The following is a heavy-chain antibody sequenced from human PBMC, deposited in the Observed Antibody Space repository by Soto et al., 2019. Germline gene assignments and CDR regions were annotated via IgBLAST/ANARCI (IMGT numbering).Heavy chain of an antibody. J-gene: IGHJ4*02. D-gene: IGHD3-10*01. CDR3: ARDTAWFGTLYYFDY. V-gene: IGHV4-61*01. Sequence: SETLSLTCTVSGGSVSSCSYYWSWIRQPPGKGLEWIGYIYYSGSTNYNPSLKSRVTISVDTSKNQFSLKLSSVTAADTAVYYCARDTAWFGTLYYFDYWGQGTLVTVSS. CDR2: IYYSGST. CDR1: GGSVSSCSYY.